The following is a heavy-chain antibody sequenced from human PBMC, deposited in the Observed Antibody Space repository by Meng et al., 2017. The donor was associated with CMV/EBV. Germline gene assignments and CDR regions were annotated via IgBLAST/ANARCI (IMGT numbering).Heavy chain of an antibody. V-gene: IGHV3-30*04. CDR1: GFTFSSYA. CDR2: ISYDGSNK. CDR3: AGANYDFWSGYPLNYGMDV. Sequence: GESLKISCAASGFTFSSYAMHWVRQAPGKGLEWVAVISYDGSNKYYADSVKGRFTISRDNSKNTLYLQMNSLRAEDTAVYYCAGANYDFWSGYPLNYGMDVWGQGTTVTVSS. D-gene: IGHD3-3*01. J-gene: IGHJ6*02.